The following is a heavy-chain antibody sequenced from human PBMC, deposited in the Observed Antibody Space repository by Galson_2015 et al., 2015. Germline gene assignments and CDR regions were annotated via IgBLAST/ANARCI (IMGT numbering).Heavy chain of an antibody. CDR2: IYSGGST. Sequence: SLRLSCAASGFPASSNYMNWVRQAPGKGLEWVSVIYSGGSTDYADSVKGRFTISRDDPKNTLYLQMNGLRVEDTAVYYCARGGSYEGYAFDIWGQGTMVTVSS. CDR3: ARGGSYEGYAFDI. V-gene: IGHV3-53*01. J-gene: IGHJ3*02. D-gene: IGHD3-3*01. CDR1: GFPASSNY.